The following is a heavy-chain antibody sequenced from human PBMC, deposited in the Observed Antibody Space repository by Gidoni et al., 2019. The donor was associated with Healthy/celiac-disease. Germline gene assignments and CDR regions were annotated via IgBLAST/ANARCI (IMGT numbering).Heavy chain of an antibody. CDR2: IYYSGST. D-gene: IGHD6-13*01. V-gene: IGHV4-39*01. J-gene: IGHJ4*02. Sequence: QLQLQESGPGLVKPSETLSLTCTVSGGSISSSSYYWGWIRQPPGKGLEWIGSIYYSGSTYYHPSLKRRVTISVDTSKNQFSLKLSSVTAADTAVYYCARHYFYLEYSSSWYHTPFDYWGQGTLVTVSS. CDR1: GGSISSSSYY. CDR3: ARHYFYLEYSSSWYHTPFDY.